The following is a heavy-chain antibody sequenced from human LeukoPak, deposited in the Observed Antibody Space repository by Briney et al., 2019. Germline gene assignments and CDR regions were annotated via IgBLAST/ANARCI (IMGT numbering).Heavy chain of an antibody. J-gene: IGHJ4*02. Sequence: GGSLRLSCAASGFTFSSYGMHWVRQAPGKGQEWVAVISYDGSNKYYADSVKGRFTISRDNSKNTLYLQMNSLRAEDTAVYYCAKWSGYYFDYWGQGTLVTVSS. CDR2: ISYDGSNK. CDR1: GFTFSSYG. D-gene: IGHD3-3*01. V-gene: IGHV3-30*18. CDR3: AKWSGYYFDY.